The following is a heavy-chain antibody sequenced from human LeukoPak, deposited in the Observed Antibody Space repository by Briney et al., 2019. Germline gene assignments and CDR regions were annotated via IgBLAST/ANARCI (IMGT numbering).Heavy chain of an antibody. D-gene: IGHD3-3*01. V-gene: IGHV4-34*01. CDR2: IDHRGTA. CDR3: AVGITILGVAASFDS. CDR1: GASYNAYY. Sequence: SETLSLTCAVYGASYNAYYWSWISQPPGKGLEWIGDIDHRGTATYNPSLKCRLSISADASKNQFSLKLKSVTDADTAVYYCAVGITILGVAASFDSWGQGNLVIVSS. J-gene: IGHJ4*02.